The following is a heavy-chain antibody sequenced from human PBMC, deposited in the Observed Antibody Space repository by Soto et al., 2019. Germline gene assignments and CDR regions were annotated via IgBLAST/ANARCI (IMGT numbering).Heavy chain of an antibody. CDR2: IYYSGST. Sequence: SETLSLTCTVSGGSISSYYWSWIRQPPGKGLEWIGYIYYSGSTNYNPSLKSRVTISVDTSKNQFSLKLSSVTAADTAVYYCARLRVYSGYEGFYYYMDVWGKGTTVTVSS. CDR3: ARLRVYSGYEGFYYYMDV. D-gene: IGHD5-12*01. CDR1: GGSISSYY. J-gene: IGHJ6*03. V-gene: IGHV4-59*08.